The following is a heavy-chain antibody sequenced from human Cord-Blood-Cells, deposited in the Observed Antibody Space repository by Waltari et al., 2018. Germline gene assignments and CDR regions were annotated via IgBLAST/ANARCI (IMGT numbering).Heavy chain of an antibody. J-gene: IGHJ4*02. D-gene: IGHD2-2*02. Sequence: EVQLVESGGGLVQPGGSLRLSCAASGFTFSSYEMNWGGQAPGKGLDWVSYISSSGSTIYYADSVKGRFTISRDNAKNSLYLQMNSLRAEDTAVYYCAREQRGYQLLYYFDYWGQGTLVTVSS. CDR1: GFTFSSYE. V-gene: IGHV3-48*03. CDR2: ISSSGSTI. CDR3: AREQRGYQLLYYFDY.